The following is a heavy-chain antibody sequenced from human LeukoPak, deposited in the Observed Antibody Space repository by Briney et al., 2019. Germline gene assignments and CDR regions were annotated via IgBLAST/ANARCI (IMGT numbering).Heavy chain of an antibody. D-gene: IGHD4-23*01. CDR1: GGSISSYY. CDR2: IYYSGST. J-gene: IGHJ4*02. Sequence: SETLSLTCTVSGGSISSYYWSWIRQPPGKGLEWIGYIYYSGSTNYNPSLKSRVTISVDTSKNQFSLKLSSVTAADTAVYYCARDMTVGNGYFDYWGQGTLVTVSS. V-gene: IGHV4-59*01. CDR3: ARDMTVGNGYFDY.